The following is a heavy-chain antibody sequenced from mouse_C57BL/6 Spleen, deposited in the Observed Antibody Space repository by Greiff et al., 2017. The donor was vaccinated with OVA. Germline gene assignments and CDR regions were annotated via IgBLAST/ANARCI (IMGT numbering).Heavy chain of an antibody. J-gene: IGHJ2*01. D-gene: IGHD2-4*01. V-gene: IGHV1-59*01. Sequence: QVQLKQPGAELVRPGPSVKLSCKASGYTFTSYWMHWVKQRPGQGLEWIGVIDPSDSYTNYNQKFKGKATLTVDTSSSTAYMQLSSLTSEDSAVYYCARRYDYDAFDYWGQGTTLTVSS. CDR2: IDPSDSYT. CDR3: ARRYDYDAFDY. CDR1: GYTFTSYW.